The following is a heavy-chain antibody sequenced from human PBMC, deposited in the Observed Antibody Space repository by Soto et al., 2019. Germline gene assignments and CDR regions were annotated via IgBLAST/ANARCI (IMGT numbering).Heavy chain of an antibody. CDR2: VYHTVRT. D-gene: IGHD3-3*01. Sequence: PSETLSLTCPVSGGSFKSGSYSWSWIRHPPGKGLEWIGYVYHTVRTSYNPSLKSRVSISMDTSKNQFSLNLDSVTAADKAVYFCARDFAYSVYWCQGTVVTV. CDR3: ARDFAYSVY. J-gene: IGHJ4*02. CDR1: GGSFKSGSYS. V-gene: IGHV4-61*01.